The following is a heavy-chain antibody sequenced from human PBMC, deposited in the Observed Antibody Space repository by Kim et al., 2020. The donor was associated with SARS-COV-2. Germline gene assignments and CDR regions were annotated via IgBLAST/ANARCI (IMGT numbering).Heavy chain of an antibody. V-gene: IGHV3-21*01. D-gene: IGHD5-12*01. CDR3: ARDRLPSGYDSDWFDP. CDR2: ISSSSSYI. J-gene: IGHJ5*02. CDR1: GFTFSSYS. Sequence: GGSLRLSCAASGFTFSSYSMNWVRQAPGKGLEWVSSISSSSSYIYYADSVKGRFTISRDNAKNSLYLQMNSLRAEDTAVYYCARDRLPSGYDSDWFDPWGQGTLVTVSS.